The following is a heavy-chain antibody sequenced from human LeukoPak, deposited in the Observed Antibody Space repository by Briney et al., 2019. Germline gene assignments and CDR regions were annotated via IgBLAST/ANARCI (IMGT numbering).Heavy chain of an antibody. CDR2: ISSSSSYI. J-gene: IGHJ4*02. Sequence: PGRSLRLSCAASGFTFSSYSMNWVRQAPGKGLEWVSSISSSSSYIYYADSVKGRFTISRDNAKNSLYLQMNSLRAEDTAVYYCARDSGNYVSPWTGTFDYWGQGTLVTVSS. D-gene: IGHD1-7*01. V-gene: IGHV3-21*01. CDR3: ARDSGNYVSPWTGTFDY. CDR1: GFTFSSYS.